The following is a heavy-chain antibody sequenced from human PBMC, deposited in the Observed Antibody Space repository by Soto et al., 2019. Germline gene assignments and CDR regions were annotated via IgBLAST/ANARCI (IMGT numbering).Heavy chain of an antibody. CDR1: GGSISSSSYY. V-gene: IGHV4-39*01. CDR3: ARHAHYYDILYYYYGMDV. D-gene: IGHD3-22*01. CDR2: IYYSGST. Sequence: SESLSLTCTVSGGSISSSSYYWGWIRQPPGKGLEWIGSIYYSGSTYYNPSLKSRVTISVDTSKNQFSLKLSSVTAADTAVYYRARHAHYYDILYYYYGMDVWGQGTTVTVS. J-gene: IGHJ6*02.